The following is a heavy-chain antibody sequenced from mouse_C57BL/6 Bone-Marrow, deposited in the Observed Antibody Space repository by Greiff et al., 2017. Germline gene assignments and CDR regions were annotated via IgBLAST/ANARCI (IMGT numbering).Heavy chain of an antibody. D-gene: IGHD1-1*01. J-gene: IGHJ4*01. CDR1: GYTFTSYW. V-gene: IGHV1-64*01. CDR2: IHPNSGST. Sequence: VQLKQPGAELVKPGASVKLSCKASGYTFTSYWMHWVKQRPGQGLEWIGMIHPNSGSTNYNEKFKSKATLTVDKSSSTAYMQLSSLTSEDSAVYYCARGDYYGSSIYAMDYWGQGTSVTVSS. CDR3: ARGDYYGSSIYAMDY.